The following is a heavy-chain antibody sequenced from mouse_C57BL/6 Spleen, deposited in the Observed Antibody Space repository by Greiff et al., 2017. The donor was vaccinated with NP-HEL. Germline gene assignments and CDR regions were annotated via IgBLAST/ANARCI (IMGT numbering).Heavy chain of an antibody. CDR3: ATITTGVANDY. CDR2: IHPNSGST. Sequence: QVQLQQPGAELVKPGASVKLSCKASGYTFTSYWMHWVKQRPGQGLEWIGMIHPNSGSTNYNEKFKSKATLTVDKSSSTAYMQLSSLTSEDSAVYYCATITTGVANDYWGQGTTLTVSS. J-gene: IGHJ2*01. D-gene: IGHD1-1*01. CDR1: GYTFTSYW. V-gene: IGHV1-64*01.